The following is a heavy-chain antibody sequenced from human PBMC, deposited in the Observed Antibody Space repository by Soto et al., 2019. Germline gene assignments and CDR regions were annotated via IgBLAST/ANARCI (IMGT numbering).Heavy chain of an antibody. CDR1: GGSFSGYY. D-gene: IGHD3-9*01. V-gene: IGHV4-34*01. J-gene: IGHJ6*03. Sequence: PSETLSLTCAVYGGSFSGYYWSWILQPPGKGLEWIGEINHSGSTNYNPSLKSRVTISVDTSKNQFSLKLSSVTAADTAVYYCARGNWGKRYFDWLDGGYYMDVWGQGTTVTVSS. CDR3: ARGNWGKRYFDWLDGGYYMDV. CDR2: INHSGST.